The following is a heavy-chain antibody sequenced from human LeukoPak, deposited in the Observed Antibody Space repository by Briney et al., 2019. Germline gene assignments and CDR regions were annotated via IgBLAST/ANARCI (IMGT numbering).Heavy chain of an antibody. Sequence: ASVKVSCKASGYTFTGYYMHWVRQAPRQGLEWMGRINPNSGGTNYAQKFQGRVTMTRDTSISTAYMELSRLRSDDTAVYYCARDQCSSSWYYFDYWRQGTLVTVSS. CDR1: GYTFTGYY. D-gene: IGHD6-13*01. J-gene: IGHJ4*02. V-gene: IGHV1-2*06. CDR3: ARDQCSSSWYYFDY. CDR2: INPNSGGT.